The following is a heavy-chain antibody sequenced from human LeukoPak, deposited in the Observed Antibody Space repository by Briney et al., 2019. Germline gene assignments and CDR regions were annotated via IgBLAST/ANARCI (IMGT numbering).Heavy chain of an antibody. V-gene: IGHV3-21*01. CDR1: GFTFSTYS. CDR3: ARDADYYDSSGYAFDI. J-gene: IGHJ3*02. D-gene: IGHD3-22*01. Sequence: GGSLRLSCVASGFTFSTYSLNWVRQAPGKGLEWVSSISGSSRYIYYADSVKGRFTISRDNAKNSLYLQMNSLRAEDTAVYYCARDADYYDSSGYAFDIWGQGTMVTVSS. CDR2: ISGSSRYI.